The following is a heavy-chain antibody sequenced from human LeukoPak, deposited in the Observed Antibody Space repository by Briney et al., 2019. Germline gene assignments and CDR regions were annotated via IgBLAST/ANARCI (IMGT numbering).Heavy chain of an antibody. D-gene: IGHD1-14*01. CDR1: GFTFSSYW. CDR3: ARDQSIPNLDAFDI. Sequence: GGSLRLSCAASGFTFSSYWMQWVRQAPGKGLVWVSRIDGDGSSTNYADSEKGRFTISRDNAKNTLYLQMNSLRVEDTAVYYCARDQSIPNLDAFDIWGQGTMVTVSS. J-gene: IGHJ3*02. V-gene: IGHV3-74*01. CDR2: IDGDGSST.